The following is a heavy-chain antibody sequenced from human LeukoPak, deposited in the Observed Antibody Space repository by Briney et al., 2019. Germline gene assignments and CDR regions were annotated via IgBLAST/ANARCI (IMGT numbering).Heavy chain of an antibody. V-gene: IGHV3-7*02. Sequence: PGGSLRLSSAASGFTFSSCWMTWVRQAPGKGLEWVANIKQDGNEKYYVDSVKGRFSISRDNAKNSVYPQMNSLRAEDTAVYYCARPETQYSSGLDGFDIWGQGTMVTVSS. CDR3: ARPETQYSSGLDGFDI. J-gene: IGHJ3*02. CDR2: IKQDGNEK. CDR1: GFTFSSCW. D-gene: IGHD6-19*01.